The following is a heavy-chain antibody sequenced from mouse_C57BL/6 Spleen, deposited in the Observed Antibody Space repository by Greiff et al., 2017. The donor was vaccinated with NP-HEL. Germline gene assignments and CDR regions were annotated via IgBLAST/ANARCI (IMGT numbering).Heavy chain of an antibody. CDR1: GYAFSSYW. Sequence: QVQLQQSGAELVKPGASVKISCKASGYAFSSYWMNWVKQRPGKGLEWIGQIYPGDGDTNYNGKFKGKATLTADKSSSTAYMQLSSLTSEDSAVYFCARCEGDYDRGAWFAYWGQGTLVTVSA. CDR2: IYPGDGDT. CDR3: ARCEGDYDRGAWFAY. D-gene: IGHD2-4*01. V-gene: IGHV1-80*01. J-gene: IGHJ3*01.